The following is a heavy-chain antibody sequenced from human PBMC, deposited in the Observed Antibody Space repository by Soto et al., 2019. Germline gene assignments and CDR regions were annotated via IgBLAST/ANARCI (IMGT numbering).Heavy chain of an antibody. V-gene: IGHV3-74*01. CDR1: GFTFSAYW. Sequence: GGSLRLSCAVSGFTFSAYWMHWVRQVPGKGLTWVSRISDDGSTATYADSVKGRFVISRDNAKNSLYLEMDTLRVDDSGLYYCARGPRVSSTGTGAHWGRGTLVTVSS. CDR3: ARGPRVSSTGTGAH. J-gene: IGHJ4*02. CDR2: ISDDGSTA. D-gene: IGHD1-1*01.